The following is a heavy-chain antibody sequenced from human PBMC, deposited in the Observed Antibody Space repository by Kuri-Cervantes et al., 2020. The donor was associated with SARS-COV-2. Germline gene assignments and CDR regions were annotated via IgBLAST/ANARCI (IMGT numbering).Heavy chain of an antibody. D-gene: IGHD3-22*01. CDR3: ATAYRGYHYWYFDL. V-gene: IGHV1-24*01. CDR1: GYTLTELS. CDR2: FDPEDGET. J-gene: IGHJ2*01. Sequence: ASVKVSCKVSGYTLTELSMHWVRQAPGEGLEWMGGFDPEDGETIYAQKFQGRVTMTEDTSTDTAYMELSSLRSEDTAVYYCATAYRGYHYWYFDLWGRGTLVTVSS.